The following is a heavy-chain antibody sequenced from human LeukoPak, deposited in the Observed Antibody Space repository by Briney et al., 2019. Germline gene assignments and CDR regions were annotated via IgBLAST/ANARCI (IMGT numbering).Heavy chain of an antibody. J-gene: IGHJ4*02. Sequence: KPSETLFLTCRVPGGSISSYYCGWVRQPPAKGLEWIGYIYYSGRTNYNPCIKSRITISVDTSKNQFSMKLSSVTAADKAVYYCARHVPYYYDSSGYRESFDYWGQGTLVTVSS. CDR1: GGSISSYY. CDR2: IYYSGRT. CDR3: ARHVPYYYDSSGYRESFDY. V-gene: IGHV4-59*08. D-gene: IGHD3-22*01.